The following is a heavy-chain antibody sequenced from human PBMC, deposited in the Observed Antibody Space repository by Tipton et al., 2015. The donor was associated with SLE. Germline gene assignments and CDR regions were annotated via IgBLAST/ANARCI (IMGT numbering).Heavy chain of an antibody. CDR3: ARLSDYYGSGSYYNEDY. D-gene: IGHD3-10*01. CDR2: IYSGGST. V-gene: IGHV3-53*05. CDR1: GFTVSSNY. Sequence: LSLTCAASGFTVSSNYMSWVRQAPGKGLEWVSVIYSGGSTYYADSVKGRFTISRDNSKNTLYLQMNSLRAEDTAVCYCARLSDYYGSGSYYNEDYWGQGTLVTVSS. J-gene: IGHJ4*02.